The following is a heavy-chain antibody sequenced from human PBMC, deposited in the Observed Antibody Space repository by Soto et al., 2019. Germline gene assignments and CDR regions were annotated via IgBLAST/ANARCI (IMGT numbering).Heavy chain of an antibody. Sequence: GASVKVSCKASGYTFTSYDINWVRQATGQGLEWMGWMNPNSGNTGYAQKFQGRVTMTRNTSIGTAYMELSSLRSEDTAVYYCARGEKKPYYYYGMDVWGQGTTVTVSS. CDR2: MNPNSGNT. J-gene: IGHJ6*02. CDR3: ARGEKKPYYYYGMDV. V-gene: IGHV1-8*01. CDR1: GYTFTSYD.